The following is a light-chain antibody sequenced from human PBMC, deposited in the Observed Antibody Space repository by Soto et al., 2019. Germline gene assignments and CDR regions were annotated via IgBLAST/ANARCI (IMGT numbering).Light chain of an antibody. CDR3: QQYGSSPTWT. CDR2: GAS. CDR1: QSVTTN. V-gene: IGKV3-20*01. J-gene: IGKJ1*01. Sequence: TQSPATVSVSQGGRDTLSCRASQSVTTNMAWYQQKPGQAPRLLIYGASTRATGIPDRFSGSGSGTDFTLTISSLEFGDSAVYYCQQYGSSPTWTFGQGTKVDIK.